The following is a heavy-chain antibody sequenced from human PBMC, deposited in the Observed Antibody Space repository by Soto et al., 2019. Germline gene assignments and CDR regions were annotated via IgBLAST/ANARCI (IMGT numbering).Heavy chain of an antibody. D-gene: IGHD3-16*01. CDR3: ARQAKIGDRSQFYFDS. CDR2: ISYNGRNK. CDR1: GFTFSFYA. V-gene: IGHV3-30*04. J-gene: IGHJ4*02. Sequence: QVQLVESGGDVVQPGRSLRLSCAASGFTFSFYAMHWVRQAPGKGLEWVAVISYNGRNKLYVDSVKGRFTISRDNSQDTLYLQMDSLRPDDTAVYYCARQAKIGDRSQFYFDSWGQGTLVTVSS.